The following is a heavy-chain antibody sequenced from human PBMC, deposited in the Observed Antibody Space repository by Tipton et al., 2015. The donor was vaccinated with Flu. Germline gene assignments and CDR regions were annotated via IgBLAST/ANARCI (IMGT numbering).Heavy chain of an antibody. CDR1: GFTFSSYS. Sequence: SLRLSCAASGFTFSSYSMNWVRQAPGKGLEWVSSISSSSSYIYYADSVKGRFTISRDNAKNSLYLQMNSLRAEDTAVYYCAREGRDGYNFAYYYYGMDVWGQGTTVTVSS. CDR2: ISSSSSYI. CDR3: AREGRDGYNFAYYYYGMDV. D-gene: IGHD5-24*01. V-gene: IGHV3-21*01. J-gene: IGHJ6*02.